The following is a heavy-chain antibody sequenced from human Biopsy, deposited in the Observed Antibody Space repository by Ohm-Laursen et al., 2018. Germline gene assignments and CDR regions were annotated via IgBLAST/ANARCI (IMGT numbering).Heavy chain of an antibody. D-gene: IGHD2-21*02. CDR3: ARGSGGLAYCGGDCYSHAFEI. J-gene: IGHJ3*02. CDR2: IKYDGSEK. V-gene: IGHV3-7*01. Sequence: SLRLSCAASGFTFSSYWMSWVRQAPGKGLEWVANIKYDGSEKSCVDSVKGRFTISRDNAKNSLYLQMHSLRAGDTAVYYCARGSGGLAYCGGDCYSHAFEIWGQGTLVTVSS. CDR1: GFTFSSYW.